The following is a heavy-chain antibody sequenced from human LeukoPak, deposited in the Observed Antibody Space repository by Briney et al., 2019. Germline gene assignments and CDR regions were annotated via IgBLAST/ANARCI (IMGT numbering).Heavy chain of an antibody. CDR1: GYTFTGYG. J-gene: IGHJ4*02. CDR2: ISAYNGNT. V-gene: IGHV1-18*01. D-gene: IGHD6-19*01. CDR3: ARQMSSGWFDY. Sequence: VASVKVSCKASGYTFTGYGISWVRQAPGQGLEWMGWISAYNGNTNYAQKLQGRVTMTTDTSTSTAYMELRSLRSDDTAVYYCARQMSSGWFDYWGQGTLVTVSS.